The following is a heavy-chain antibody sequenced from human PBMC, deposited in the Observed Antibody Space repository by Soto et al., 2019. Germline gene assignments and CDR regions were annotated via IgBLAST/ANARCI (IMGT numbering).Heavy chain of an antibody. CDR3: ARAEVAISKYYYYYGMDV. J-gene: IGHJ6*02. CDR2: IYYSGST. Sequence: SETLSLTCTVSGGSISSYYWSWIRQPPGRGLEWIGYIYYSGSTNYNPSLKSRVTISVDTSKNQFSLKLSSVTAADTAVYYCARAEVAISKYYYYYGMDVWGQGTTVT. CDR1: GGSISSYY. V-gene: IGHV4-59*01. D-gene: IGHD2-21*01.